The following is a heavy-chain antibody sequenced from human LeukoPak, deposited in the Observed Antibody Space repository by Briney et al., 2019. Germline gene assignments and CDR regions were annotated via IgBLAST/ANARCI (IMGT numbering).Heavy chain of an antibody. D-gene: IGHD6-6*01. Sequence: RGESLKISCQASGSSFTSYWIGGVRQLPGKGLEWMGIIYPDVSDTTYSPSFQGQVTISADKSNSTAYMQWSSLKASDTAMYYCARQVSSSGWFDHWGQGTLVTVSS. CDR1: GSSFTSYW. J-gene: IGHJ5*02. CDR2: IYPDVSDT. V-gene: IGHV5-51*01. CDR3: ARQVSSSGWFDH.